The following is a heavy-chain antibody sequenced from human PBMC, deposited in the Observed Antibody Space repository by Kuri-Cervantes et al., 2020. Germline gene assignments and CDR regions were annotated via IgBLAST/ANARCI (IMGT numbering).Heavy chain of an antibody. Sequence: ASVKVPCKASGYTFTGHYMHWVRQAPGQGLEWIGWINPNSVGTNYAQKFQCRVTMTRDKSISTAYMELSRLRSDHTAVYYCARAGITMRPGLRLNAFDFWGQGTMVTVSS. CDR3: ARAGITMRPGLRLNAFDF. D-gene: IGHD3-22*01. V-gene: IGHV1-2*02. J-gene: IGHJ3*01. CDR1: GYTFTGHY. CDR2: INPNSVGT.